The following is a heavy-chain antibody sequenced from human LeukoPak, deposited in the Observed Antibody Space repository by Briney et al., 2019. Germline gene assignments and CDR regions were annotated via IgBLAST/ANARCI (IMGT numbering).Heavy chain of an antibody. V-gene: IGHV3-21*01. Sequence: GGSLRLSCAASGFTFSSYSMNCVRQAPGKGLEWVSSISSSSSYIYYADSVKGRFTISRDNAKNSLYLQMNSLRAEDTAVYYCARDMDSYYYYYGMDVWGQGTTVTVSS. J-gene: IGHJ6*02. D-gene: IGHD3-10*01. CDR2: ISSSSSYI. CDR1: GFTFSSYS. CDR3: ARDMDSYYYYYGMDV.